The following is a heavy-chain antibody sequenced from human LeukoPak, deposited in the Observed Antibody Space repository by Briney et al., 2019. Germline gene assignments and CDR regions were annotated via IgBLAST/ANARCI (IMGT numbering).Heavy chain of an antibody. V-gene: IGHV1-24*01. CDR1: GYTLTELS. D-gene: IGHD1-26*01. CDR3: ARVYPPGAAPDTPYYFDY. J-gene: IGHJ4*02. Sequence: GASVTVSCTVSGYTLTELSMHWVRQAPGKGLEWMGGFDPEDGETIYAQKFQGRVTITADESTSTAYMELSSLRSEDTAVYYCARVYPPGAAPDTPYYFDYWGQGTLVTVSS. CDR2: FDPEDGET.